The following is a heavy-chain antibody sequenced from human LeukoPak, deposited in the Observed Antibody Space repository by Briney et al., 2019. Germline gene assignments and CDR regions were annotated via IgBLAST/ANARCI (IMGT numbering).Heavy chain of an antibody. CDR3: ARHRKYYYGSGSYSPHFDY. V-gene: IGHV4-59*08. CDR2: IYYSGST. Sequence: SETLSLTCTVSGGSISSYYWSWIRQPPGKGLEWIGYIYYSGSTNYNPSLKSRVTISVDTSKNQFSLKLSSVTAADTAVYYCARHRKYYYGSGSYSPHFDYWGQGTLVTVSS. D-gene: IGHD3-10*01. J-gene: IGHJ4*02. CDR1: GGSISSYY.